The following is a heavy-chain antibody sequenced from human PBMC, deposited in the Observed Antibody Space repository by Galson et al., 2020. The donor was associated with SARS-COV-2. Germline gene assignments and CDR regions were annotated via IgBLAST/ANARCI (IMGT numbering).Heavy chain of an antibody. J-gene: IGHJ4*02. CDR2: ISVSGGST. Sequence: GGSLRLSCAASGFTFSSCAMSWVRQAPGKGPEWVSAISVSGGSTKYADSVKGRFSISRDNSKNTLYLQINNLRAEDTAIYYCAKEGSSKSSPPYYFDYWGQGTLVTVSS. D-gene: IGHD6-6*01. CDR1: GFTFSSCA. CDR3: AKEGSSKSSPPYYFDY. V-gene: IGHV3-23*01.